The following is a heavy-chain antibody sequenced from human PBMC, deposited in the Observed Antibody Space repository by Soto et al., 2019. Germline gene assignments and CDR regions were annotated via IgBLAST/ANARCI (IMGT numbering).Heavy chain of an antibody. CDR3: AKELAVAGAQGLDY. V-gene: IGHV3-30*18. J-gene: IGHJ4*02. Sequence: GGFLRLSCAASGFTFTTYGIHWVRQAPGKGLEWVAVISSDGGNQYYGDSVKGRFSISRDNSKNTVYLQMNSLRLEDTAVYYCAKELAVAGAQGLDYWGQGTLVTVSS. D-gene: IGHD6-19*01. CDR2: ISSDGGNQ. CDR1: GFTFTTYG.